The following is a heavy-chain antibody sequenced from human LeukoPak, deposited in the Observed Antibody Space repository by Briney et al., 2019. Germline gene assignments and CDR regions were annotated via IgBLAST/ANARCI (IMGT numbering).Heavy chain of an antibody. CDR2: INPSGGGT. Sequence: ASVKVSCKASGYTFTSYYMHWVRQAPGQGLEWMGIINPSGGGTNYAQKFQGRVTMTRDTSISTAYMELSRLRSDDTAVYYCARVGWWLESRNYYFDYWGQGTLVTVSS. CDR3: ARVGWWLESRNYYFDY. CDR1: GYTFTSYY. J-gene: IGHJ4*02. V-gene: IGHV1-2*02. D-gene: IGHD2-15*01.